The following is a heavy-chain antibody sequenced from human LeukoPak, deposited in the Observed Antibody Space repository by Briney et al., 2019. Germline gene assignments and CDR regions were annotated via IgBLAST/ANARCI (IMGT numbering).Heavy chain of an antibody. Sequence: GGSLRLSCTGSGFTFGDYTMSWVRQAPGKGLEWVGFIRSKAFGVTTEYAASVKGRFTISRDDSESIAYLQWISLKASDTAMYYCARLSGYSYELYYMDVWSKGTTVIVSS. D-gene: IGHD5-18*01. CDR1: GFTFGDYT. V-gene: IGHV3-49*04. CDR2: IRSKAFGVTT. J-gene: IGHJ6*03. CDR3: ARLSGYSYELYYMDV.